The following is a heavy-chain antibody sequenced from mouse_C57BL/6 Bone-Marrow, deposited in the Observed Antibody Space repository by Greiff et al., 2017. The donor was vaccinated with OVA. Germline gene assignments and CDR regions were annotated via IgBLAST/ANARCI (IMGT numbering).Heavy chain of an antibody. CDR1: GYTFTDYY. D-gene: IGHD2-1*01. V-gene: IGHV1-76*01. CDR3: ARSRGLLSFAY. Sequence: QVQLQQSGAELVRPGASVKLSCKASGYTFTDYYINWVKQRPGQGLEWIARIYPGSGNTYYNEKFKGKATLTAEKSSSTAYMQLSSLTSEDSAVYFCARSRGLLSFAYWGQGTLVTVSA. CDR2: IYPGSGNT. J-gene: IGHJ3*01.